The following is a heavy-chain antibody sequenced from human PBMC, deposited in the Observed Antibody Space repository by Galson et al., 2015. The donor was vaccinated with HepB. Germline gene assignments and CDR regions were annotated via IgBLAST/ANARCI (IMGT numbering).Heavy chain of an antibody. J-gene: IGHJ6*02. Sequence: SLRLPCAASGFSFTSYAMTWVRQAPGKGLEWVSGITGSGDKTYYADSVKGRFTISRDSSKNTVSLQLNTLRAEDTAVYYCAKGAYYSSYALYGMDVWGQGTTVTVSS. CDR3: AKGAYYSSYALYGMDV. D-gene: IGHD6-6*01. CDR1: GFSFTSYA. V-gene: IGHV3-23*01. CDR2: ITGSGDKT.